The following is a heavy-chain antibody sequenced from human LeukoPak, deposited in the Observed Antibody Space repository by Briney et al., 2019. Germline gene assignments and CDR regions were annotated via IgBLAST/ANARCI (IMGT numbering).Heavy chain of an antibody. CDR2: IYSGDST. CDR3: ARHHTAATYNWFDP. J-gene: IGHJ5*02. V-gene: IGHV3-53*01. Sequence: GGSLRLSCAASGFTVSSKYMSWVRQAPGKGLEWVSVIYSGDSTYYADSVKGRFTISRDNSKNTLYLQMNSLRAEDTAVYYCARHHTAATYNWFDPWGQGTLVTVSS. CDR1: GFTVSSKY. D-gene: IGHD2-2*02.